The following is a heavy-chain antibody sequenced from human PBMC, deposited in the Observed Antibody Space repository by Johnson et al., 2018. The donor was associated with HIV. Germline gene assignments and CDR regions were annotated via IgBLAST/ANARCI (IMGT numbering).Heavy chain of an antibody. CDR2: MSSSGTTI. Sequence: QVQLVESGGGLVQPGGSLRLSCAVSGFTFSNHHMTWVRQAPGKGLEWISYMSSSGTTIYHAESVKGRFTISRDNAKNSLYLQMNSLKTEDTAVYYCTTDYTYPRISGTTGSAFDIWGQGTMVTVPS. CDR1: GFTFSNHH. D-gene: IGHD1-7*01. J-gene: IGHJ3*02. V-gene: IGHV3-11*01. CDR3: TTDYTYPRISGTTGSAFDI.